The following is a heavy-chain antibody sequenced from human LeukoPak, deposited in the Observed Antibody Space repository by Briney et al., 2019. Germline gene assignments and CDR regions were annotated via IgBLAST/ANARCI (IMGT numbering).Heavy chain of an antibody. V-gene: IGHV4-61*02. D-gene: IGHD2-15*01. Sequence: SETLSLTCTVSGDSISSGNYSWSWIRQPAGKGLEWIGRIYSSGSTNYNPSLKSRVTMSVDTSKNQFSLKLSSVTAADTAVYYCASQGLLYYFDYWGQGTLVTVSS. J-gene: IGHJ4*02. CDR1: GDSISSGNYS. CDR3: ASQGLLYYFDY. CDR2: IYSSGST.